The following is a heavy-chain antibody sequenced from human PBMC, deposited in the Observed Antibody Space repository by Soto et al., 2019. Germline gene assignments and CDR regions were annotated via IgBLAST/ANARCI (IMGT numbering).Heavy chain of an antibody. J-gene: IGHJ6*03. Sequence: QVQLVQSGTEVKKPGASVKGSCKASGYTFRSYGISWVRQAPGQGLEWMGWSSGYNGNTHYSQKFQGKVTMTTDTSTSTAYMELRNLRSDDTAVYYCAKADSNYAGRFSYYYMDVWGTGTMVTVSS. CDR3: AKADSNYAGRFSYYYMDV. V-gene: IGHV1-18*01. CDR1: GYTFRSYG. CDR2: SSGYNGNT. D-gene: IGHD4-4*01.